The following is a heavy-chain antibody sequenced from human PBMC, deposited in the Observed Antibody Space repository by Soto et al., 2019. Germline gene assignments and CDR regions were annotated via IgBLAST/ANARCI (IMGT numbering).Heavy chain of an antibody. J-gene: IGHJ4*02. V-gene: IGHV3-48*01. CDR2: ISSSSSTI. Sequence: GWSLRLSCAASGFTFSSYSMNWVRQAPGKGLEWVSYISSSSSTIYYADSVKGRFTISRDNAKNSLYLQMNSLRAEDTAVYYCARDEPNDYWGQGTLVTVSS. CDR3: ARDEPNDY. CDR1: GFTFSSYS. D-gene: IGHD7-27*01.